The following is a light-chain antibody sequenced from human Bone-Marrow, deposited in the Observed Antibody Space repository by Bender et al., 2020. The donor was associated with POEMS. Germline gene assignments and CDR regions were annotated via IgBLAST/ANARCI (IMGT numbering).Light chain of an antibody. CDR2: EVS. CDR1: SSDVGGYNY. Sequence: QSALTQPPSASGSPGQSVTISCTGTSSDVGGYNYVSWYQQHPGKAPKVMIYEVSKRPSGVPDRFSGSKSGTSASLAISGLRSDDEADYYCASWDDSLSGQVFGTGTKVTVL. J-gene: IGLJ1*01. CDR3: ASWDDSLSGQV. V-gene: IGLV2-8*01.